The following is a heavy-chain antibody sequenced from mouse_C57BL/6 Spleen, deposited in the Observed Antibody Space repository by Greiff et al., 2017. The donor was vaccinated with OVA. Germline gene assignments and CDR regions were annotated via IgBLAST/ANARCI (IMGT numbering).Heavy chain of an antibody. CDR2: ISSGGSYT. CDR3: AKREDYYGSRSFFDY. V-gene: IGHV5-6*01. CDR1: GFTFSSYG. J-gene: IGHJ2*01. Sequence: EVHLVESGGDLVKPGGSLKLSCAASGFTFSSYGMSWVRQTPDKRLEWVATISSGGSYTSYPDSVTGRFTLSRDNTKNPLYLQMSSLEYEDTDMYYCAKREDYYGSRSFFDYWGQGTTLTVSA. D-gene: IGHD1-1*01.